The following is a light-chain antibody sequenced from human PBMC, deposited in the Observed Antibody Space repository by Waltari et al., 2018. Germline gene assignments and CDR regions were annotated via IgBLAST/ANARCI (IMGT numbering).Light chain of an antibody. CDR2: WAS. V-gene: IGKV4-1*01. CDR3: QQYFSTPLT. J-gene: IGKJ4*01. Sequence: DIVMTQSPDSLAVSLGERAPINCNSSQSFLYSSNNKNYLAWYQQKPGQPPRLLIYWASTRESGVPDRFSGSGSGTDFTLTISSLQAEDVAVYYCQQYFSTPLTFAGGTKVEI. CDR1: QSFLYSSNNKNY.